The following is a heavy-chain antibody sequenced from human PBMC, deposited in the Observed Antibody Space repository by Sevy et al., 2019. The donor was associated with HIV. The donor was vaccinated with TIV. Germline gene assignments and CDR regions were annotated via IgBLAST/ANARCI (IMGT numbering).Heavy chain of an antibody. J-gene: IGHJ1*01. V-gene: IGHV3-48*03. Sequence: GSLGPSFLGFWFPFSSFEMNWVRQAPGEGLGGGSLLSNNCNIIYYEDSVKGRFTISRDNAKNSLYLQMNSLRAEDTAVYYCAREDGSRQYFQYWGQGTLVTVSS. CDR1: WFPFSSFE. D-gene: IGHD6-13*01. CDR3: AREDGSRQYFQY. CDR2: LSNNCNII.